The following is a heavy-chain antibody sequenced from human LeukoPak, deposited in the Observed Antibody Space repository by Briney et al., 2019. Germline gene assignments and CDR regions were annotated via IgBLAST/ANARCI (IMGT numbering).Heavy chain of an antibody. CDR2: IIRGSGGTT. CDR1: GFSFSSYG. Sequence: GGSLRLSCAASGFSFSSYGMGWVRQAPGKGLEWVSAIIRGSGGTTFYADSVKGRFTISRDNSENTLYLQMNSLRAEDTAVYYCAKTGPYYFDYWGQGTLVTVSS. CDR3: AKTGPYYFDY. D-gene: IGHD7-27*01. J-gene: IGHJ4*02. V-gene: IGHV3-23*01.